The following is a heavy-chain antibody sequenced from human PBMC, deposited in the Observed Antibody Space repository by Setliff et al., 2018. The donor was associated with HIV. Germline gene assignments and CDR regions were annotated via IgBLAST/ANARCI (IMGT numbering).Heavy chain of an antibody. CDR1: GGSISSYY. CDR2: ISAAGTI. D-gene: IGHD6-13*01. CDR3: ARDEGRATGSWWDQSASWYLVY. J-gene: IGHJ4*01. V-gene: IGHV4-4*07. Sequence: SETLSLTCTVSGGSISSYYWSWIRQPAGKRLEFIGRISAAGTINYNPSLRSRVTLSVDTSENQFSLTVNSVTAADTAMYFCARDEGRATGSWWDQSASWYLVYWGHGILVTVSS.